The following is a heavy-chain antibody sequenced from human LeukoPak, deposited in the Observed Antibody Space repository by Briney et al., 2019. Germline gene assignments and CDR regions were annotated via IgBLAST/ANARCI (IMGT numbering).Heavy chain of an antibody. Sequence: GGSLRLSCTTSGFTFGAYAMSWVRQAPGKGLEWVGFIRGKTYGGTTEYAASVKGRFTISREDSKSIAYLQMNSLKTEDTAVYYCTRDRGAPLYYSYYMDVWGKGTTVTVSS. CDR3: TRDRGAPLYYSYYMDV. D-gene: IGHD3-10*01. J-gene: IGHJ6*03. CDR1: GFTFGAYA. V-gene: IGHV3-49*04. CDR2: IRGKTYGGTT.